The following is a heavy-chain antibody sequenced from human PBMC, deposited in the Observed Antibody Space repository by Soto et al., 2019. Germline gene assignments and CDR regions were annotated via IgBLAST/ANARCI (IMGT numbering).Heavy chain of an antibody. J-gene: IGHJ6*02. D-gene: IGHD6-19*01. CDR2: ISGYNGNT. CDR1: GYTFSNYG. CDR3: SRFIMVGGWFDPNYYHGMDV. Sequence: QVQLVQSGAEVKKPGASVTVSCKTSGYTFSNYGINWVRQAPGQGLELMGWISGYNGNTNYAQTVQGRVTMTTDTSTGTVYMELRSLKSDDTAIYYCSRFIMVGGWFDPNYYHGMDVWGQGTTVTVSS. V-gene: IGHV1-18*01.